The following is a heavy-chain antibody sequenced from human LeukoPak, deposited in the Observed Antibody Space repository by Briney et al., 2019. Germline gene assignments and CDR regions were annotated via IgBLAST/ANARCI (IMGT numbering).Heavy chain of an antibody. CDR1: GFTLRNTW. CDR3: ARDQSGNLDY. D-gene: IGHD1-26*01. V-gene: IGHV3-7*01. J-gene: IGHJ4*02. Sequence: GGSLRLSCVASGFTLRNTWMDWVRQAPGKGLEWVANINQDASTKHYVDSVKGRFTISRDNAKNSLYLQMNSLRAEDTAVYYCARDQSGNLDYWGQGTLVTVSA. CDR2: INQDASTK.